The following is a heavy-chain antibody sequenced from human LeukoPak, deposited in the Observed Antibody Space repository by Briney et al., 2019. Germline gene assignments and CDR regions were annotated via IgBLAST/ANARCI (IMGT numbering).Heavy chain of an antibody. CDR3: AREYSNSEPYYFDY. CDR1: GASISTYY. Sequence: SETLSLTCTVSGASISTYYWCWIRQPAGKGLEWIGRSYTSGSTNYNPSLKSRVTMSVDTSKNQFSLKLRSVTAADTAVYYCAREYSNSEPYYFDYWGQGTLVTVSS. CDR2: SYTSGST. V-gene: IGHV4-4*07. J-gene: IGHJ4*02. D-gene: IGHD4-11*01.